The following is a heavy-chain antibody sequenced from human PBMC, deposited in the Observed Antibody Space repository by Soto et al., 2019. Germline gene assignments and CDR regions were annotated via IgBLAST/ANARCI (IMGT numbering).Heavy chain of an antibody. Sequence: QVQLQQWGAGLLKPSETLSLTCAVYGGSFSGYYWSWIRQPPGKGLEWIGEINHSGSTNYNPSLKSRVTISVAPANNQFSLKLSSVTAADTAVYYCARGRITMVRGRDWFDPWGQGTLVTVSS. J-gene: IGHJ5*02. CDR3: ARGRITMVRGRDWFDP. D-gene: IGHD3-10*01. V-gene: IGHV4-34*01. CDR2: INHSGST. CDR1: GGSFSGYY.